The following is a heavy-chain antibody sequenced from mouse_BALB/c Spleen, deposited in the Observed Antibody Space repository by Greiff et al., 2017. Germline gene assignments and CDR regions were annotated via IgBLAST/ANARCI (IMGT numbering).Heavy chain of an antibody. CDR1: GFNIKDTY. V-gene: IGHV14-3*02. CDR3: AREIWLRPSYYAMDY. J-gene: IGHJ4*01. Sequence: EVQLQQSGAELVKPGASVKLSCTASGFNIKDTYMHWVKQRPEQGLEWIGRIDPANGNTKYDPKFQGKATITADTSSNTAYLQLSSLTSEDTAVYYCAREIWLRPSYYAMDYWGQGTSVTVSS. D-gene: IGHD2-2*01. CDR2: IDPANGNT.